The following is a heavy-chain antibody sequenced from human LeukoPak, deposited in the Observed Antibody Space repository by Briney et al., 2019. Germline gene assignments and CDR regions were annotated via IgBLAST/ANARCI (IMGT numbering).Heavy chain of an antibody. V-gene: IGHV4-4*07. CDR2: IYTSGST. Sequence: SETLSLTCTVSGGSISSYYWSWIRQPAGKGLEWIGRIYTSGSTNYNPSLKSRVTMSVDTSKNQFSLKLSSVTAADTAVYHCARDFYEGNCSSTSCYYYYGMDVWGQGTTVTVSS. D-gene: IGHD2-2*01. CDR1: GGSISSYY. J-gene: IGHJ6*02. CDR3: ARDFYEGNCSSTSCYYYYGMDV.